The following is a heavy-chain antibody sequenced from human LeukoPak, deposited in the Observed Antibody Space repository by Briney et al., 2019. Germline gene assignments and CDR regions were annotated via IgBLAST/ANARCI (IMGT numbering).Heavy chain of an antibody. CDR2: ISWNGGT. D-gene: IGHD3-10*01. CDR1: GFMFEDFG. Sequence: GGSLRLSCAASGFMFEDFGMSWVRQAPGKGLQWVAGISWNGGTGYEDSVKGRFTISRDNAKNSVYLQMNSLTAEDMAFYHCVRGVREALYDFDYWGQGTLVTVSS. J-gene: IGHJ4*02. V-gene: IGHV3-20*01. CDR3: VRGVREALYDFDY.